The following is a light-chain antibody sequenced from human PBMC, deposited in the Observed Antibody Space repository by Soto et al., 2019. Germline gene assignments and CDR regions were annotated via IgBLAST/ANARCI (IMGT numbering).Light chain of an antibody. Sequence: DIQMTQSPSSLSASVGDRVTITCRASQSISKKLNWYQQRPGKVPKLLIYDASSLQSGVPSRFSGSGSGTDFTLTISSLQPEDSATYYCQQTYSTPITFGQGTRLEIK. CDR3: QQTYSTPIT. CDR2: DAS. CDR1: QSISKK. J-gene: IGKJ5*01. V-gene: IGKV1-39*01.